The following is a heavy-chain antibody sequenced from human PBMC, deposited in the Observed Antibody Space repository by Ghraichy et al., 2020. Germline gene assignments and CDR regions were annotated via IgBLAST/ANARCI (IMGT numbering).Heavy chain of an antibody. V-gene: IGHV4-34*01. CDR2: INHSGST. CDR3: ARDPIPFY. J-gene: IGHJ4*02. Sequence: SETLSLTCAIYGGSFSGYYWSWIRQPPGKGLEWIGEINHSGSTNYNPSLKSRVTISVDTSKNQFSLRLSSVTAADTAVYYCARDPIPFYWGQGTLVTVSS. CDR1: GGSFSGYY.